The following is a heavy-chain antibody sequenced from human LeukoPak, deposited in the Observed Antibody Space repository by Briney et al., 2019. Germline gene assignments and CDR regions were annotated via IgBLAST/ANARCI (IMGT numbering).Heavy chain of an antibody. J-gene: IGHJ4*02. Sequence: GRSLRLFRAASGFPHSSLAMSWVRQSPGKGPVWVSSISGSGGTYYADSVKGRVTISRDNAKNTLYLQMNSLRAEDTAVYYCARGPFSANYYVGDQWGQGTLVTVSS. CDR3: ARGPFSANYYVGDQ. V-gene: IGHV3-23*01. CDR1: GFPHSSLA. CDR2: ISGSGGT. D-gene: IGHD1-26*01.